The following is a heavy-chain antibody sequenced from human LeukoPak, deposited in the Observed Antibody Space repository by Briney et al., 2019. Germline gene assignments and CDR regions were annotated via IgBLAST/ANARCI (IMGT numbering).Heavy chain of an antibody. V-gene: IGHV4-30-4*01. CDR1: GGSINSGDSY. CDR2: IYYSGST. CDR3: ARAQYCSTTSCNWFDP. Sequence: SETLSLTCTVSGGSINSGDSYWSWIRHPPGKGLEWIGYIYYSGSTYYNPSLKSRVTISVDTSKNQFSLKLSSVTAADTAVYYCARAQYCSTTSCNWFDPWGQGTLVTVSS. D-gene: IGHD2-2*01. J-gene: IGHJ5*02.